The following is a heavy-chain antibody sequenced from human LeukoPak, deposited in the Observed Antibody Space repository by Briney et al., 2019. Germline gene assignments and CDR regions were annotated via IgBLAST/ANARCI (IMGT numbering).Heavy chain of an antibody. V-gene: IGHV1-69*05. Sequence: SVKVSCKASGYTFTSYGISWVRQAPGQGLEWMGGIIPIFGTANYAQKFQGRVTITTDESTSTAYMELSSLRSEDTAVYYCARVVRTEYQLLYRDYYYYMDVWGKGTTVTVSS. CDR1: GYTFTSYG. CDR3: ARVVRTEYQLLYRDYYYYMDV. CDR2: IIPIFGTA. D-gene: IGHD2-2*02. J-gene: IGHJ6*03.